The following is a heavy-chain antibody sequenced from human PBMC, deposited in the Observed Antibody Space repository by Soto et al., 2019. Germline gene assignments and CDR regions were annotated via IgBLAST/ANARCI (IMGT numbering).Heavy chain of an antibody. V-gene: IGHV3-30*03. J-gene: IGHJ6*02. CDR3: ARDRGPFNWNDWPHYSYGMDV. D-gene: IGHD1-20*01. Sequence: PGGSLRLSCAASGFTFSSYGMHWVRQAPGKGLEWVAVISYDGSNKYYADSVKGRFTISRDNSKNTLYLQMNSLRAEDTAVYYCARDRGPFNWNDWPHYSYGMDVWGQGTTVTVSS. CDR1: GFTFSSYG. CDR2: ISYDGSNK.